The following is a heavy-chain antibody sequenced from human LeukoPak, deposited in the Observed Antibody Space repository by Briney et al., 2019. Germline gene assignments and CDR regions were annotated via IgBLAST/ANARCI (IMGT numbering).Heavy chain of an antibody. J-gene: IGHJ5*02. D-gene: IGHD3-3*01. CDR1: GYTFTSYD. CDR3: AILYTIFGVVPKGFDP. Sequence: ASVKVSCKASGYTFTSYDINWVRQATGQGLEWMGWMNPNSGNTGYAQKFQGRVTMTRNTSISTAYMELSSLRSEDTAVYYCAILYTIFGVVPKGFDPWGQGTLVTVSS. V-gene: IGHV1-8*01. CDR2: MNPNSGNT.